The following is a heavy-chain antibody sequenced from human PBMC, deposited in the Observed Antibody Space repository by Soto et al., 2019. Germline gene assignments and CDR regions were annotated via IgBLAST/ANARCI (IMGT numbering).Heavy chain of an antibody. CDR1: GFTFSGYW. D-gene: IGHD6-13*01. V-gene: IGHV3-7*04. Sequence: EVPLVESGGDLVQPGGSLRLSCAASGFTFSGYWMSWVRQAPGKGLEWVANIKQDGSEKYYVDSVEGRFTISRDNAKNSLYLQMNSLRAEDTALYYWARDVGSGSIRDYWGQGTLLTVSS. J-gene: IGHJ4*02. CDR2: IKQDGSEK. CDR3: ARDVGSGSIRDY.